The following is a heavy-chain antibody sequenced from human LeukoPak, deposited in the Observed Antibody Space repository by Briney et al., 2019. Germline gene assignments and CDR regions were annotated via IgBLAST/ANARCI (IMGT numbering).Heavy chain of an antibody. CDR1: GGSFSGYY. V-gene: IGHV4-34*01. D-gene: IGHD3-22*01. CDR2: INHSGST. CDR3: AKNRLNSGGYPSFEY. J-gene: IGHJ4*02. Sequence: SETLSLTCAVYGGSFSGYYWSWIRQPPGKGLEWIGEINHSGSTNYNPSLKSRVTISVDTSKNQFSLKLSSVTAADTAVYYCAKNRLNSGGYPSFEYWGQGTLVTVSS.